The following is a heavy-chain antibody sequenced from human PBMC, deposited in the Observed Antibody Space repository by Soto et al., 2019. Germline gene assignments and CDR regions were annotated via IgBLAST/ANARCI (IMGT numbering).Heavy chain of an antibody. CDR2: IKRDGSEK. CDR3: ARLYLAATITSLDY. Sequence: GGSLRLSCAASGFTFSNYWLSWVRQAPGKGLEWVANIKRDGSEKYYVGSVAGRFTISRDNAENSLYLQMNSLRAEDTAVYYCARLYLAATITSLDYWGQGTLVTVSS. D-gene: IGHD5-12*01. V-gene: IGHV3-7*01. CDR1: GFTFSNYW. J-gene: IGHJ4*02.